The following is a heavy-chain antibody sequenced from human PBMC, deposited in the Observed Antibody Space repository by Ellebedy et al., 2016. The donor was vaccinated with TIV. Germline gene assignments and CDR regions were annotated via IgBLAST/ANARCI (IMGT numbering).Heavy chain of an antibody. Sequence: MPSETLSLTCAVYGGSFSGYYWSWIRQPPGKGLEWIGEINHSGSTNYNPSLKSRVTISVDTSKNQFSLKLSSVTAADTAVYYCARHLSAVAGTFDYWGQGTLVTVSS. J-gene: IGHJ4*02. D-gene: IGHD6-19*01. V-gene: IGHV4-34*01. CDR3: ARHLSAVAGTFDY. CDR1: GGSFSGYY. CDR2: INHSGST.